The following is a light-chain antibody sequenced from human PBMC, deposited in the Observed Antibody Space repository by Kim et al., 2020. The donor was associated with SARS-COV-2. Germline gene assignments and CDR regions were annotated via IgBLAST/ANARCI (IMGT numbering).Light chain of an antibody. CDR2: SND. CDR1: IFNIGRNT. CDR3: AVWDDSLNGVV. J-gene: IGLJ2*01. V-gene: IGLV1-44*01. Sequence: GQRVTISCSGSIFNIGRNTVVWYQQLPGTAPKLLIYSNDQRPSGVFDRFSGSKSGMSASLAISGLQSEDEADYYCAVWDDSLNGVVFGGGTQLTVL.